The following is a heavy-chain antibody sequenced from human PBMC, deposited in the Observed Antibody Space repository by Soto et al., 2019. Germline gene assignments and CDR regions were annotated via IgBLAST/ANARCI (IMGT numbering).Heavy chain of an antibody. Sequence: GSLRLSCAASGFTFSSYAMSWVRQAPGKGLEWVSAISGSGGSTYYADSVKGRFTISRDNSKNTLYLQMNSLRAEDTAVYYCAKDPGEYYYDSSGYYLKGHFDYWGQGTLVTVSS. CDR2: ISGSGGST. J-gene: IGHJ4*02. CDR3: AKDPGEYYYDSSGYYLKGHFDY. V-gene: IGHV3-23*01. CDR1: GFTFSSYA. D-gene: IGHD3-22*01.